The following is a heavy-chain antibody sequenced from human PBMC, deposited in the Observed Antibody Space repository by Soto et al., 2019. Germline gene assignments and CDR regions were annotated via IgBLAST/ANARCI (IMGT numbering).Heavy chain of an antibody. D-gene: IGHD3-16*01. V-gene: IGHV1-69*02. CDR3: ATSYVSGSRAFDH. Sequence: QVQLVQSGAEVKKPGSSVRVSCKASEGTFNSYTINWVRQAPGQGLEWVGRIIPMLGMSNYALRFQGRVTSTADKSTTTAYMVLNSLRSDDTAVYYCATSYVSGSRAFDHWGQGTLVTVSS. CDR2: IIPMLGMS. J-gene: IGHJ4*02. CDR1: EGTFNSYT.